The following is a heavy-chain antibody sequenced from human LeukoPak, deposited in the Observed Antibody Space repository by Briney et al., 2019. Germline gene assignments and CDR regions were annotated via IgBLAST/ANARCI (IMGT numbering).Heavy chain of an antibody. V-gene: IGHV3-23*01. CDR3: ATRMVVATTYFNY. CDR2: ISGSGAGT. D-gene: IGHD2-15*01. J-gene: IGHJ4*02. Sequence: PGGSLRLSCAASGLTLSSYAVSWVRQAPGKGLEWVSGISGSGAGTYDADSVKGRFTISRDNSKNTLYLQMNSLSAEDTAVYYCATRMVVATTYFNYWGQGNLVTVSS. CDR1: GLTLSSYA.